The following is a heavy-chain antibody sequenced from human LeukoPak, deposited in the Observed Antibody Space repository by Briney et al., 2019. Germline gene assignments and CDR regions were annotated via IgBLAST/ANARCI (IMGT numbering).Heavy chain of an antibody. Sequence: GGSLRLSCAASGFTFSSYDMTWVRQAPGKGLEWVPYISSISSSIYYADSVKGRFTISRDNVKNSLYLQMNSLRAEDTAVYYCASYRIAAADYWGQGTLVTVSS. D-gene: IGHD6-13*01. CDR1: GFTFSSYD. V-gene: IGHV3-48*01. CDR2: ISSISSSI. J-gene: IGHJ4*02. CDR3: ASYRIAAADY.